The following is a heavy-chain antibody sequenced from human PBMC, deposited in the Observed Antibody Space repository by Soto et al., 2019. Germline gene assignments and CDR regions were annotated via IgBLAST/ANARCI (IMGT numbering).Heavy chain of an antibody. V-gene: IGHV3-48*01. D-gene: IGHD5-18*01. CDR2: ISSSSTI. Sequence: GGSPKLSCADSGFPFSSYNMNWVRQAPGKGLEWVSYISSSSTIYYADSVKGRFTISRDNAKNSLYLQMNSLRAEDTAVYYCARDKAMVNGGSYYYYGMDVWGQGTTVTVSS. J-gene: IGHJ6*02. CDR1: GFPFSSYN. CDR3: ARDKAMVNGGSYYYYGMDV.